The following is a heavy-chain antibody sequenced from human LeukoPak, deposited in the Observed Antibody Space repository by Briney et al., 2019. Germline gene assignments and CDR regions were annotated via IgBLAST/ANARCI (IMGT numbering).Heavy chain of an antibody. Sequence: SETLSLTCTVSGGSISSYYWSWIRQPPGKGLEWIGYIYYSGSTNYNPSLKSRVTISVDTSKNQFSLKLSSVTAADTAVYYCARDRFGEPLDYWGQGTLVTVSS. CDR2: IYYSGST. V-gene: IGHV4-59*01. CDR3: ARDRFGEPLDY. D-gene: IGHD3-10*01. CDR1: GGSISSYY. J-gene: IGHJ4*02.